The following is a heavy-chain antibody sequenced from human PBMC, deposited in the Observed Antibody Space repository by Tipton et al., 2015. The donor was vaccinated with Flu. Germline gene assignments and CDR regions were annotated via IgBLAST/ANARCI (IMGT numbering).Heavy chain of an antibody. CDR1: GGSISSYY. V-gene: IGHV4-4*07. D-gene: IGHD3-10*01. CDR2: IYSSGST. Sequence: TLSLTCTVSGGSISSYYWSWIRQPAGKGLEWIGRIYSSGSTNYNPSLKGRVTMSVDTSKNQFSLKLTSVTAADTAMYYCDSYGSESYWGQGTLVTVSS. CDR3: DSYGSESY. J-gene: IGHJ4*02.